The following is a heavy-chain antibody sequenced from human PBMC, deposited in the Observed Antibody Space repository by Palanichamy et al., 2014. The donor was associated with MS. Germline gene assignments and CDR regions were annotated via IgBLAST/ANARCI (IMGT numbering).Heavy chain of an antibody. CDR2: TCHRSKWYN. V-gene: IGHV6-1*01. J-gene: IGHJ4*02. CDR1: GDSVSSNSAA. CDR3: ARTSGWPDY. D-gene: IGHD6-19*01. Sequence: QVQLQQSGPGLVKPSQTLSLTCVISGDSVSSNSAAWNWIRQSPSRGLEWLGRTCHRSKWYNEYALSVKSRISINPDTSKNQFSLQLNSVTPEDTAVYYCARTSGWPDYWGQGTQVTVSS.